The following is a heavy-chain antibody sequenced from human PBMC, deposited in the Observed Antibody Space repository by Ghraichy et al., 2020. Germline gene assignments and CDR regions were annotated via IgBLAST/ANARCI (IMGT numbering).Heavy chain of an antibody. J-gene: IGHJ4*02. CDR1: GDSVNSYY. Sequence: SETLSLTCTVSGDSVNSYYWSWIRQPPGMGLEWIGYISNSGTTKYNASLKSRVSISVDTSKNQVSLRLTSVTAADTAVYYCARVSYFGSGTPFFFDFWGQGALVTVSS. CDR2: ISNSGTT. CDR3: ARVSYFGSGTPFFFDF. D-gene: IGHD3-10*01. V-gene: IGHV4-59*02.